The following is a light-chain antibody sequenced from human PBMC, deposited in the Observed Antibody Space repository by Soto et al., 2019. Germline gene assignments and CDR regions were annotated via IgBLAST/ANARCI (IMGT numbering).Light chain of an antibody. Sequence: EIVMTQSPATLSVSPGERVTLSCRASQSVSSNLAWYQQKPGQPPRLLIYGASTRATGIPARFSGSVSGTEFTLTVSSLQSEYFAVFYCQQYNDWPYTFGQGTKLEIK. V-gene: IGKV3-15*01. J-gene: IGKJ2*01. CDR3: QQYNDWPYT. CDR1: QSVSSN. CDR2: GAS.